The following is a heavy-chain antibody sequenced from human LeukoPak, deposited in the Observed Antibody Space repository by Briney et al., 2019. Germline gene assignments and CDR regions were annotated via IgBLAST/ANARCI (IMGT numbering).Heavy chain of an antibody. CDR1: GDSVSNGNYY. V-gene: IGHV4-61*03. CDR2: IYYTGKT. D-gene: IGHD3-10*01. J-gene: IGHJ4*02. CDR3: ARSQNYYGSGDY. Sequence: SETQSLTCTISGDSVSNGNYYWSWLRQPPGKALEWSGYIYYTGKTYYNPSLEGRVTILVDTSRNHFSVKLSSVTAADTAVYYCARSQNYYGSGDYWSQGTLVTVSS.